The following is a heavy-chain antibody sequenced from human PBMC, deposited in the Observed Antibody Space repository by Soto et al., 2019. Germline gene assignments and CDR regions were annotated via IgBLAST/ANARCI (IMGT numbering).Heavy chain of an antibody. CDR1: GFTFSSYG. CDR2: VSHDGREK. V-gene: IGHV3-30*18. J-gene: IGHJ6*02. CDR3: AKGYCSGGSCYSMAYYYYGMDV. Sequence: QVQLVESGGGVVQPGRSLRLSCEASGFTFSSYGMHWVRQAPGKGLEWVAVVSHDGREKYNADSVKGRFTISRNNSKNTLYLQMNSLRGEHTAVYYCAKGYCSGGSCYSMAYYYYGMDVWGPGTTVTVSS. D-gene: IGHD2-15*01.